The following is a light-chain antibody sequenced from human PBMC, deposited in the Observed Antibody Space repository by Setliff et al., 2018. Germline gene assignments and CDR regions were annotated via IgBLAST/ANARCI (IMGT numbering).Light chain of an antibody. CDR1: TSDVDVFNY. CDR2: EVT. CDR3: SSYTSSSSYV. V-gene: IGLV2-14*01. Sequence: QSALTQPASVSGSPGQSITISCTGATSDVDVFNYVSWYQHHPGKAPKLMIYEVTNRPSGVSNRFSGSKSGNTASLSISGLQAEDEADYYCSSYTSSSSYVFGTGTRSPS. J-gene: IGLJ1*01.